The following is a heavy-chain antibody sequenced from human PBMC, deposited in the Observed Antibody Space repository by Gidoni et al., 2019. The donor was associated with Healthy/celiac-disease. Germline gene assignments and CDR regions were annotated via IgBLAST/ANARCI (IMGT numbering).Heavy chain of an antibody. V-gene: IGHV1-2*04. D-gene: IGHD5-12*01. J-gene: IGHJ5*02. CDR3: ARDSGYSGYGWFDP. Sequence: QVQLVQSGAEVKKPGASVKVSCKASGYTFPGYYMHWVRQAPGQGLEWMGWINPNSGGTNYAQKFQGWVTMTRDTSISTAYMELSRLRSDDTAVYYCARDSGYSGYGWFDPWGQGTLVTVSS. CDR1: GYTFPGYY. CDR2: INPNSGGT.